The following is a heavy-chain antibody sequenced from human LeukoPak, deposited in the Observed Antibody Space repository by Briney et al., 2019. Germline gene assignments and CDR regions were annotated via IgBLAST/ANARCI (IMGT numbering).Heavy chain of an antibody. CDR2: IYYTGNT. CDR3: ARDNYGDYFDY. Sequence: SETLSLTCTVSGGSISSYYWHWIRQPPGKGLEWIGYIYYTGNTNYNPSLKSRVTLSVDTSKNQLSLKLSSVTAADTAVYYCARDNYGDYFDYWGQGTLVTVSS. V-gene: IGHV4-59*12. D-gene: IGHD4-17*01. CDR1: GGSISSYY. J-gene: IGHJ4*02.